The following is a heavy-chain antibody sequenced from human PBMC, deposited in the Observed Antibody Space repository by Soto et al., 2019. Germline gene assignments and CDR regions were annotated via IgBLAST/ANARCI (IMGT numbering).Heavy chain of an antibody. CDR3: ARDHRCISTSCYRWRYYYYGMDV. Sequence: QVQLQESGPRLVKPSQTLSLTCTVSGGSISSGDYYWSWIRQPPGKGLEWIGYIYYSGSTYYNPSLKSRVTISVDTSKNQFSLKLSSVTAADTAVYYCARDHRCISTSCYRWRYYYYGMDVWGQGTTVTVSS. J-gene: IGHJ6*02. D-gene: IGHD2-2*01. CDR1: GGSISSGDYY. CDR2: IYYSGST. V-gene: IGHV4-30-4*01.